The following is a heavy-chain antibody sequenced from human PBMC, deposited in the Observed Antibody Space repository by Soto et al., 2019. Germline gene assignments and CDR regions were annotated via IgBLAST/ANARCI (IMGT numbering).Heavy chain of an antibody. D-gene: IGHD3-10*01. J-gene: IGHJ6*02. Sequence: VAVIWYDGSNKYYADSVKGRFTISRDNSKNTLYLQMNSLRAEDTAVYYCARDQGLVRGVIITLGYYGMDVWGQGTTVTVSS. V-gene: IGHV3-33*01. CDR2: IWYDGSNK. CDR3: ARDQGLVRGVIITLGYYGMDV.